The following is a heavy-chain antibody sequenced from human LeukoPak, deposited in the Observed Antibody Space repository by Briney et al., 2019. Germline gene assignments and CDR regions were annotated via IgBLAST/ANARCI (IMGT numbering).Heavy chain of an antibody. J-gene: IGHJ4*02. Sequence: KPSETLSLTCTVSGVSISNNYWSWFRQPPGKGLEWIGYIYYSGSTNYNPSLKSRVTISVDTSKSQFSLKLSSVTAADTAVYYCAGHKGFWGQGTLVTVSS. CDR1: GVSISNNY. V-gene: IGHV4-59*01. CDR2: IYYSGST. CDR3: AGHKGF.